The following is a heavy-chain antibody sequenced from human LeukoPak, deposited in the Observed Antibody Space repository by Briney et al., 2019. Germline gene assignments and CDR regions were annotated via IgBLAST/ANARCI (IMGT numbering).Heavy chain of an antibody. CDR3: ARSKYSSGWPPSYNWFDP. CDR2: INHSGST. D-gene: IGHD6-19*01. V-gene: IGHV4-34*01. J-gene: IGHJ5*02. Sequence: SETLSLTCAVYGGSFSGYYWSWIRQPPGKGLEWIGEINHSGSTNYNPSLKSRVTISVDTSKNQFSLKLSSVTAADTAVYYCARSKYSSGWPPSYNWFDPWGQGTLVTVSS. CDR1: GGSFSGYY.